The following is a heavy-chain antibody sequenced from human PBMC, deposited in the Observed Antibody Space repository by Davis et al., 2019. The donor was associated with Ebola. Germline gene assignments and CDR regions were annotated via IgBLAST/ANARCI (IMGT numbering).Heavy chain of an antibody. V-gene: IGHV1-24*01. CDR3: AIIGIGSAPDY. CDR2: YDVEDDET. D-gene: IGHD2-15*01. Sequence: ASVKVSCKVSGSTLTNFAMRWVRLVPGKGLEWMGGYDVEDDETIYAQEFRGRVTMTEDTSTDTAYMELDSLRFEDTAVYYCAIIGIGSAPDYWGQGTLVTVSS. CDR1: GSTLTNFA. J-gene: IGHJ4*02.